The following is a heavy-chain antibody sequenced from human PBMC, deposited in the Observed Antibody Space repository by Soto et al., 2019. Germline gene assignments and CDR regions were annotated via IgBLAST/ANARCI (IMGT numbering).Heavy chain of an antibody. D-gene: IGHD4-17*01. CDR2: IYHSGST. V-gene: IGHV4-38-2*02. CDR3: ARDPRGYGDYYFGNYYGMDV. CDR1: GYSISSGYY. J-gene: IGHJ6*02. Sequence: PSETLSLTFAVSGYSISSGYYWGWIRQPPGKGLEWIGSIYHSGSTYYNPSLKSRVTISVDTSKNQFSLKLSSVTAADTAVYSCARDPRGYGDYYFGNYYGMDVWGQGTTVTVSS.